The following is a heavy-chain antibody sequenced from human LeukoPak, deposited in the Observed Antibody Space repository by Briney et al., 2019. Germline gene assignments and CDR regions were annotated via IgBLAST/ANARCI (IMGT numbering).Heavy chain of an antibody. V-gene: IGHV4-61*01. D-gene: IGHD6-13*01. Sequence: SETLSLTCTVSGYSISSAYYWSWIRQPPGKGLEWIGYIYYSGSTNYNPSLKSRVTISVDTSKNQFSLKLSSVTAADTAVYYCARDLPGFIAAAGIFDYWGQGTLVTVSS. CDR2: IYYSGST. CDR1: GYSISSAYY. J-gene: IGHJ4*02. CDR3: ARDLPGFIAAAGIFDY.